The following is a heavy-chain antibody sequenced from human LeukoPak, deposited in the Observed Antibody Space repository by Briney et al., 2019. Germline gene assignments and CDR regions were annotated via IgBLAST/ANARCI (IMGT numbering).Heavy chain of an antibody. J-gene: IGHJ5*02. CDR3: ARVPHCSSTSCYGYWFDP. V-gene: IGHV1-18*01. Sequence: ASVKVSCKASGYTFTSYGISWVRQAPGQGLEWMGWISAYNGNTNYAQKLQGRVTMTTDTSTSTAYMELRSLRSGDTAVYYCARVPHCSSTSCYGYWFDPWGQGTLVTVSS. D-gene: IGHD2-2*01. CDR2: ISAYNGNT. CDR1: GYTFTSYG.